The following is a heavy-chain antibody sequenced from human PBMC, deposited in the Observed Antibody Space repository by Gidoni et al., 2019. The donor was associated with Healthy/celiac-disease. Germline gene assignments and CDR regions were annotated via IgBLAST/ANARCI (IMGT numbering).Heavy chain of an antibody. CDR3: ASLVSSSGSLTLDY. V-gene: IGHV1-2*02. J-gene: IGHJ4*02. D-gene: IGHD1-1*01. CDR1: GTPFTVSY. CDR2: INPKRGGK. Sequence: QVQLVQSGAEVKKPGASVKVSCKASGTPFTVSYMHWGRQAPGQGLEWMGWINPKRGGKKYAKKFQGRVTMTRDTSISTDYMELSRLRSDDTAVYYWASLVSSSGSLTLDYWGQGTLVTVSS.